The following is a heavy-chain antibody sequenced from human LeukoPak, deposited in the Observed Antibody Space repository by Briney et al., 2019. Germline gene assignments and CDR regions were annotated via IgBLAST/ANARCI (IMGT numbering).Heavy chain of an antibody. J-gene: IGHJ5*02. CDR1: GYTFTSYA. Sequence: ASVKVSCKASGYTFTSYAMHWVRQAPGQRLEWMGWINAGNGNTKYSQKFQGRVTITRDTSASTAYMELSSLRSEDTAVYYCARLRGDFWSGYYWFDPWGQGTLVTVSS. CDR3: ARLRGDFWSGYYWFDP. CDR2: INAGNGNT. D-gene: IGHD3-3*01. V-gene: IGHV1-3*01.